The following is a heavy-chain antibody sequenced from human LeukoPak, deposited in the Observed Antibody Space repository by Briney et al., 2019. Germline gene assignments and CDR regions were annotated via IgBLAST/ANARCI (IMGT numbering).Heavy chain of an antibody. D-gene: IGHD3-9*01. CDR2: ISATGGST. CDR3: VKSSGYYKGFGY. CDR1: GFTFSSYA. Sequence: GGSLRLSCAASGFTFSSYAMSWVRQAPGKGLEWVSSISATGGSTYYADSVRGRFTVSRDNSKNTLYLQMSSLRAEDTAVYYCVKSSGYYKGFGYWGQGTLFTVSS. V-gene: IGHV3-23*01. J-gene: IGHJ4*02.